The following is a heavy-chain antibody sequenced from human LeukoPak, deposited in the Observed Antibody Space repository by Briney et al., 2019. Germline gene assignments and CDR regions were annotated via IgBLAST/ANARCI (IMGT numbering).Heavy chain of an antibody. V-gene: IGHV3-33*01. J-gene: IGHJ6*02. D-gene: IGHD3-10*01. CDR3: ARQVGSYYYYGMDV. CDR1: GFTFSSYA. CDR2: IWYDGSNR. Sequence: GRSLRLSCAASGFTFSSYAMHWVRQAPGKGLEWLAVIWYDGSNRYSGDSVKGRFTISRDNSKNTLYLQMNSLRAEDTAVYYCARQVGSYYYYGMDVWGQGTTVTVSS.